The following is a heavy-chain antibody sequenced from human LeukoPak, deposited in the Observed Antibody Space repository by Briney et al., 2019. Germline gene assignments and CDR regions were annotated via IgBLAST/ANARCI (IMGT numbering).Heavy chain of an antibody. Sequence: PGGSLRLSCATSGFTFSNYWMTWVRQAPGKGLEWVASIREDGSEKDYVDSVKGRFTISRDNAKNSLYLQMNSLRAEDTAVYYCARDLSPDYGGNSFDYWGQGTLVTVSS. CDR2: IREDGSEK. J-gene: IGHJ4*02. CDR3: ARDLSPDYGGNSFDY. CDR1: GFTFSNYW. D-gene: IGHD4-23*01. V-gene: IGHV3-7*01.